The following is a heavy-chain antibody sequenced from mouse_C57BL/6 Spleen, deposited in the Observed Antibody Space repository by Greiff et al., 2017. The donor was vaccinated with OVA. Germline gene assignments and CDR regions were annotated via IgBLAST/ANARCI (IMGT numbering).Heavy chain of an antibody. CDR3: TTHYYGSSRFAY. CDR2: IDPENGDT. V-gene: IGHV14-4*01. CDR1: GFNIKDDY. J-gene: IGHJ3*01. D-gene: IGHD1-1*01. Sequence: EVKLQESGAELVRPGASVKLSCTASGFNIKDDYMHWVKQRPEQGLEWIGWIDPENGDTEYASKFQGKATITADTSSNTAYLQLSSLTSEDTAVYYCTTHYYGSSRFAYWGQGTLVTVSA.